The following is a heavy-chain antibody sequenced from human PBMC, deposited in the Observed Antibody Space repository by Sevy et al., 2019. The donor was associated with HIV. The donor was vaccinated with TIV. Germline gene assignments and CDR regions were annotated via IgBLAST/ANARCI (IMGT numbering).Heavy chain of an antibody. CDR3: AHETFGRFES. Sequence: GGSLRLSCAASGFSFSANWMNWVRQAPGKGLEGVANIKGDGSDKHYVDSVEGRFTISRENAKNVLYLQMNSLRVEDTAVYYCAHETFGRFESWGQGTLVTVSS. CDR2: IKGDGSDK. J-gene: IGHJ4*02. V-gene: IGHV3-7*01. CDR1: GFSFSANW. D-gene: IGHD3-16*01.